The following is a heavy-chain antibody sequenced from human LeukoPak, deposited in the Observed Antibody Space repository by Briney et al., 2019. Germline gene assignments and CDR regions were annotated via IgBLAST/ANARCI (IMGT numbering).Heavy chain of an antibody. Sequence: GGSLRLFCAASGFTFDDYAMHWVRQAPGKGLEWVSGISWNSGSIGYADSVKGRFTISRDNAKNSLYLQMNSLRAEDTALYYCAKDIGYSSSSGLGYWGQGTLVTVSS. CDR1: GFTFDDYA. CDR3: AKDIGYSSSSGLGY. D-gene: IGHD6-6*01. V-gene: IGHV3-9*01. J-gene: IGHJ4*02. CDR2: ISWNSGSI.